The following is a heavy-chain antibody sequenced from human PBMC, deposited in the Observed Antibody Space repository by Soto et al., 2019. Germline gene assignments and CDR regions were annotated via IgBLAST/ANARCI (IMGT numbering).Heavy chain of an antibody. J-gene: IGHJ4*02. CDR2: INPNSGGT. D-gene: IGHD2-21*02. Sequence: ASVKVSCKASGYTFTGYYMHWVRQAPGQGLEWMGWINPNSGGTNYAQKFQGWVTMTRDTSISTAYMELSRLRSDDTAVYYCARAHCGGDCYSGVDYWGQRTLVTVSS. CDR1: GYTFTGYY. CDR3: ARAHCGGDCYSGVDY. V-gene: IGHV1-2*04.